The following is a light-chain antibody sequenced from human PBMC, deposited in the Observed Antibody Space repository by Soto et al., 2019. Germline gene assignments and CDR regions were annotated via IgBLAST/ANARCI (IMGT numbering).Light chain of an antibody. CDR2: DAS. V-gene: IGKV1-39*01. J-gene: IGKJ4*01. Sequence: DIQMTQSPSALSASVGDRVTISCRASQHIFTYVNWYQQKPGEAPKFLIYDASSLQSGVLPWFTGSGSGTELPLCLASLQREDFATYYCQQGCNSPLSFGSGTVVEFK. CDR3: QQGCNSPLS. CDR1: QHIFTY.